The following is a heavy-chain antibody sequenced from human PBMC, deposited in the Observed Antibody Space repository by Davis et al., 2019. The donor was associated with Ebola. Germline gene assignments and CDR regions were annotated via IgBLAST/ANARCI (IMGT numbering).Heavy chain of an antibody. CDR1: GYTFTSYG. CDR2: ISAYNGNT. Sequence: AASVKVSCKASGYTFTSYGISWVRQAPGQGLEWMGWISAYNGNTNYAQKLQGRVTMTTDTSTSTAYMELRSLRSDDTAVYYCARAIGSGWLVAVAGWGGNWFDPWGQGTLVTVSS. D-gene: IGHD6-19*01. J-gene: IGHJ5*02. V-gene: IGHV1-18*01. CDR3: ARAIGSGWLVAVAGWGGNWFDP.